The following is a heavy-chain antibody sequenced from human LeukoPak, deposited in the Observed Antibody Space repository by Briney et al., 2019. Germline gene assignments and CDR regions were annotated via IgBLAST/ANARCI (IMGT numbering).Heavy chain of an antibody. CDR2: IFYSGST. V-gene: IGHV4-39*01. CDR1: GGSITSRSYY. Sequence: PSETLSLTCTVSGGSITSRSYYWGWIRQPPGKGLEWIGSIFYSGSTYYSPSLTSRVTISVDTSKNQFSLKLSSVTAADTAVYYCASAPNKSGLRWFDPWGQGTLVTVSS. D-gene: IGHD1/OR15-1a*01. J-gene: IGHJ5*02. CDR3: ASAPNKSGLRWFDP.